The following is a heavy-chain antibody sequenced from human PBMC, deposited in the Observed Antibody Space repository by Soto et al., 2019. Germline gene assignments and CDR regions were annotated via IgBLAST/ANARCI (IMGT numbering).Heavy chain of an antibody. CDR3: ARDRSNI. CDR2: TSYDGNNN. V-gene: IGHV3-30-3*01. J-gene: IGHJ3*02. Sequence: GGSLRLSCAASGFTFSRYVMHWVRQAPGKGLEWVAFTSYDGNNNNYADSLRGRFTISRDNSKNTLYLQMNSLGPEDTAMYFCARDRSNIWGQGTMVTVSS. CDR1: GFTFSRYV.